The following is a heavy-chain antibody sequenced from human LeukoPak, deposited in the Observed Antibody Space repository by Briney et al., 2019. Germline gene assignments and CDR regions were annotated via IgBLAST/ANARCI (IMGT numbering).Heavy chain of an antibody. CDR1: GGSFSGYY. J-gene: IGHJ4*02. Sequence: SETLSLTCAVYGGSFSGYYWSWIRQPPGKELEWIGEINHSGSTNYNPSLNSRVTISVDTSKNQFSLKLSSVTAADTAVYYCARGAGYCSSTSCYVDYWGQGTLVSVSS. V-gene: IGHV4-34*01. CDR2: INHSGST. D-gene: IGHD2-2*01. CDR3: ARGAGYCSSTSCYVDY.